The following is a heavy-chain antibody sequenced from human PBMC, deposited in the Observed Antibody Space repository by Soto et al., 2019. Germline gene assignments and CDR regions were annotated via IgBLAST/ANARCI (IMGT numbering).Heavy chain of an antibody. CDR2: IYYSGST. D-gene: IGHD4-4*01. Sequence: PSETLSLTCTVSGGSISSGGYYWSWIRQHPGKGLEWIGYIYYSGSTYYNPSLKSRVTISVDKSKNQFSLKLSSVTAADTAVYYCARAYDYSSNWFDPWGQGTLVTVSS. CDR1: GGSISSGGYY. V-gene: IGHV4-31*03. CDR3: ARAYDYSSNWFDP. J-gene: IGHJ5*02.